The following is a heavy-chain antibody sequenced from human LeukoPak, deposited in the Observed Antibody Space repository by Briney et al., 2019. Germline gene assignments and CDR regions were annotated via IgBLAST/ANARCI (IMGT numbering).Heavy chain of an antibody. CDR3: AKPLSGSPYYFDF. CDR2: ISGSSNDI. CDR1: GFSFSGSY. V-gene: IGHV3-11*06. J-gene: IGHJ4*02. D-gene: IGHD1-26*01. Sequence: GGSLRLSCAASGFSFSGSYMSWIRQAPGKGLEWVSYISGSSNDINYADSVKGRFTISRDNSKNTVYLQMNSLKTEDTAVYYCAKPLSGSPYYFDFWGQGTLVTVSS.